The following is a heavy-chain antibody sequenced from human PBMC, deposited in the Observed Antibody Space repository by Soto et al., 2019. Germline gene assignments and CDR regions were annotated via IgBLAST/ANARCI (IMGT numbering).Heavy chain of an antibody. CDR2: IIPFHGVT. Sequence: QVQLVQSGAEVKKPGSSVKVSCKASGGTFSPYTINWVRQAPGQGLEWMGRIIPFHGVTNYAQKFQARVTITADKSTSTAYMELSGLRFDDTAMYFCTRDWEITVSPWSFGGFWGRGTLVTVSS. CDR1: GGTFSPYT. V-gene: IGHV1-69*08. J-gene: IGHJ4*02. D-gene: IGHD3-10*01. CDR3: TRDWEITVSPWSFGGF.